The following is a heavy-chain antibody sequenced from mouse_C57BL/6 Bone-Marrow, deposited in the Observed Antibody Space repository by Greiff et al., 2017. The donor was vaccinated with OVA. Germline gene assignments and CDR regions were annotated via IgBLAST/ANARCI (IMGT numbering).Heavy chain of an antibody. Sequence: QVQLKESGSELRSPGSSVKLSCKDFDSEVFPIAYMSWVRQKPGHGFEWIGGILPSIGRTIYGEKFEDKATLDADTLSNTAYLELNSLTSEDSAIYYGARGPYYYGSSYWYFDVWGTGTTVTVSS. CDR1: DSEVFPIAY. CDR2: ILPSIGRT. D-gene: IGHD1-1*01. J-gene: IGHJ1*03. CDR3: ARGPYYYGSSYWYFDV. V-gene: IGHV15-2*01.